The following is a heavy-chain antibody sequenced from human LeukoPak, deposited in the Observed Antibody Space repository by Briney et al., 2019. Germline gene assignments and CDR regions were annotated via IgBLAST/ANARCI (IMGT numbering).Heavy chain of an antibody. D-gene: IGHD3-3*01. J-gene: IGHJ4*02. V-gene: IGHV3-23*01. CDR2: ISGSGGST. CDR1: GFTFSSYA. Sequence: PGGSXRLSCAASGFTFSSYAMSWVRQAPGKGLEWVSAISGSGGSTYYADSVKGRFTISRDNSKNTLYLQMNSLRAEDTAVYYCAGYYDFWSGYPVYWGQGTLVTVSS. CDR3: AGYYDFWSGYPVY.